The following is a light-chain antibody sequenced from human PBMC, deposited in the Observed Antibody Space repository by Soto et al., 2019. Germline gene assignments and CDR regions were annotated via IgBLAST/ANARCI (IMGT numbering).Light chain of an antibody. CDR3: SSYTGVDTLL. CDR1: SSDIGGYSY. Sequence: SALTQPASVSGSPGQSITISCTGTSSDIGGYSYVSWYQQHPGKAPKLIIYDISNRPSGLSDRFSGSRSGNTASLTISGLQAEDEADYYCSSYTGVDTLLFGGGTQLTVL. V-gene: IGLV2-14*03. J-gene: IGLJ3*02. CDR2: DIS.